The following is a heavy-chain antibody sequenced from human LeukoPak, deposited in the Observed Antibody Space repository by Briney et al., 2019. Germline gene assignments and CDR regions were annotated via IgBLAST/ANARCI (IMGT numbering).Heavy chain of an antibody. CDR3: ASSGYYYDSSVDY. D-gene: IGHD3-22*01. CDR1: GGSFSGYY. J-gene: IGHJ4*02. CDR2: IYYSGST. Sequence: PSETLSLTCAVYGGSFSGYYWSWIRQPPGKGLEWIGYIYYSGSTNYNPSLKSRVTISVDTSKNQFSLKLSSVTAADTAVYYCASSGYYYDSSVDYWGQGTLVTVSS. V-gene: IGHV4-59*01.